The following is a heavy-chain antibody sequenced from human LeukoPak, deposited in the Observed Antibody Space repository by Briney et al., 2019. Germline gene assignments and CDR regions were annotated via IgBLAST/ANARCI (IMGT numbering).Heavy chain of an antibody. Sequence: PGWSLRLSCSASGFPFSSYAMHWVRQAPGKGLEYASAISDSGGSTYYADSVKGRFTISRDNSKDPLYLQMSSLRAEDTAVYFCVRGYSFGPYGMDVWGQGTTVTVSS. D-gene: IGHD2-15*01. CDR2: ISDSGGST. J-gene: IGHJ6*02. CDR3: VRGYSFGPYGMDV. V-gene: IGHV3-64D*09. CDR1: GFPFSSYA.